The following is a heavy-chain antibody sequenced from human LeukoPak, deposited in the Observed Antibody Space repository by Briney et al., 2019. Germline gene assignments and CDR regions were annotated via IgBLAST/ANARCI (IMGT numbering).Heavy chain of an antibody. CDR3: ARYGLFSSDY. CDR1: GGSINNLY. D-gene: IGHD3-10*01. CDR2: IYYSGNT. J-gene: IGHJ4*02. V-gene: IGHV4-59*08. Sequence: PSETLSLTCTVSGGSINNLYWSWIRQPPGKALEWIGYIYYSGNTNYNPSLKSRVSISVDTSKNQFSLKLSSVTAADTAVYYCARYGLFSSDYWGRGTQVTVSS.